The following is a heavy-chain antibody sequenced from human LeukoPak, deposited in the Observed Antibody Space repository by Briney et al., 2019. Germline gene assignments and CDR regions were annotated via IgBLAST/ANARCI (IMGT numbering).Heavy chain of an antibody. V-gene: IGHV3-11*01. J-gene: IGHJ4*02. D-gene: IGHD1-26*01. CDR2: ISSSGSTI. CDR1: GFTFSDYY. Sequence: GGSLRLSCAASGFTFSDYYMSWIRQAPGKGLEWVSDISSSGSTIYYADSVKGRFTISRDNAKNSLYLQMNSLIAEATAVYYWAREATKKRSDYWGQGTLVTVSS. CDR3: AREATKKRSDY.